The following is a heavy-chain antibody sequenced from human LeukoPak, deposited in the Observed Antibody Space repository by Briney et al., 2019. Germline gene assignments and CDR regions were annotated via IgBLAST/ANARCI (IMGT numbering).Heavy chain of an antibody. V-gene: IGHV3-21*01. CDR1: GFTFSSYS. CDR3: ARSNYLSTGPIVGRAFDI. Sequence: GGSLRLSCAASGFTFSSYSMNWVRQAPGKGLEWVSSISSSSSYIYYADSVKGRFTISRDNAKNSLYLQMNSLSAEDTAVYYCARSNYLSTGPIVGRAFDIGGQGTMVTVS. D-gene: IGHD3-22*01. J-gene: IGHJ3*02. CDR2: ISSSSSYI.